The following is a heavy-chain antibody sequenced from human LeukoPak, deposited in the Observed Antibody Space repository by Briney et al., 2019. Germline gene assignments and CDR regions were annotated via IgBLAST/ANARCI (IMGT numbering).Heavy chain of an antibody. Sequence: PSETLSLTCTVSGGSISSSSYYWGWIRQPPGKGLEWIGSIYYSGSTYYNPSLKSRVTISVDTSKNQFSLKLSSVTAADTAVYYCVTRYDFWSGYYTGIRDYWGQGTLVTVSS. CDR3: VTRYDFWSGYYTGIRDY. V-gene: IGHV4-39*01. J-gene: IGHJ4*02. D-gene: IGHD3-3*01. CDR1: GGSISSSSYY. CDR2: IYYSGST.